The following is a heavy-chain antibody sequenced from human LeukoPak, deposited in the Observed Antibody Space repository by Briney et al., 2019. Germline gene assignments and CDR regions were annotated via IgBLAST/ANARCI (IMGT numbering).Heavy chain of an antibody. V-gene: IGHV1-69*06. CDR2: IIPLFRTA. J-gene: IGHJ3*02. CDR3: ATNYEILSGYPKNYYFHI. D-gene: IGHD3-9*01. Sequence: ASVKVSCKASGGTFISYAISWVRQAPGQGPEWMGGIIPLFRTANYAQKFQDRVTITADKSTNTAFMELSSLRSEDTAMYYCATNYEILSGYPKNYYFHIWGQGTMVTVSS. CDR1: GGTFISYA.